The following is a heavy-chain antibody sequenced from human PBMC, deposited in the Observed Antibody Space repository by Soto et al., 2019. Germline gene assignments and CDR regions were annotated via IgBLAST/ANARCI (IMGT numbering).Heavy chain of an antibody. J-gene: IGHJ3*02. Sequence: AXETLSLTCTVSGGSISSGGYYWSWIRQHPGKGLEWIGYIYYSGSTYYNPSLKSRVTISVDTPKNQFSLKLSSVTAADTAVYYCASLSRGRGCSRGSCYHGWAQDIWGQGTMVT. V-gene: IGHV4-31*03. CDR1: GGSISSGGYY. CDR2: IYYSGST. CDR3: ASLSRGRGCSRGSCYHGWAQDI. D-gene: IGHD2-15*01.